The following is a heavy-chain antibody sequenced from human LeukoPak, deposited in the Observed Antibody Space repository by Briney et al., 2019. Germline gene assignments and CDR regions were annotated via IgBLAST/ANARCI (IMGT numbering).Heavy chain of an antibody. Sequence: GESLKISCKGSGYSFTSYWIGWVRQMPGKGLERMGIVYPGDSDTRYSPSFQGQVTISADKSISTAYLQWSSLKASDTAMYYCARFVLSGNYHNNWFDPWGQGTLVTVSS. V-gene: IGHV5-51*01. D-gene: IGHD1-26*01. CDR3: ARFVLSGNYHNNWFDP. CDR1: GYSFTSYW. J-gene: IGHJ5*02. CDR2: VYPGDSDT.